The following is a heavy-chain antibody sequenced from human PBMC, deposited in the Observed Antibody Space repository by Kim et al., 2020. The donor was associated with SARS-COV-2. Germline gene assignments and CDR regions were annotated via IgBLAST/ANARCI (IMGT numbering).Heavy chain of an antibody. V-gene: IGHV5-51*01. Sequence: GESLKISCKGSGYSFTSYWIGWVRQMPGKGLEWMGIIYPGDSDTRYSPSFQGQVTISADKSISTAYLQWSSLKASDTAMYYCASGSLVVPAAYSYYYYGMDVWGQGTTVTVSS. J-gene: IGHJ6*02. D-gene: IGHD2-2*01. CDR3: ASGSLVVPAAYSYYYYGMDV. CDR2: IYPGDSDT. CDR1: GYSFTSYW.